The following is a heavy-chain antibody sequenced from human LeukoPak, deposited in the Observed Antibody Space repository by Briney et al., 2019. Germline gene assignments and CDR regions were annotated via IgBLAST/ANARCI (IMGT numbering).Heavy chain of an antibody. CDR2: IYYSGST. J-gene: IGHJ4*02. CDR1: GGSISSYY. V-gene: IGHV4-59*01. D-gene: IGHD5-18*01. Sequence: SETLSLTCTVSGGSISSYYWSWIRQPPGKGLEWIGYIYYSGSTNYNPSLKSRVTISVDTSKNQFSLKLSSVTAADTAVYYCARGGVGGYSYGYEAYYFDYWGQGTLVTVSS. CDR3: ARGGVGGYSYGYEAYYFDY.